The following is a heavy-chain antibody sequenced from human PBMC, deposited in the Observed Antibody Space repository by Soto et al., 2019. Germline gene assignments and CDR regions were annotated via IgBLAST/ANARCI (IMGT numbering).Heavy chain of an antibody. CDR3: ARWGASNSGYEIDTAFDI. D-gene: IGHD5-12*01. V-gene: IGHV3-30*03. CDR1: GFTFSSYG. Sequence: GGSLRLSCAASGFTFSSYGMHWVRQAPGKGLEWVAVISYDGSNKYYADSVKGRFTISRDNSKNTLYLQMNSLRAEDTAVYYCARWGASNSGYEIDTAFDIWGQGTMVTVSS. J-gene: IGHJ3*02. CDR2: ISYDGSNK.